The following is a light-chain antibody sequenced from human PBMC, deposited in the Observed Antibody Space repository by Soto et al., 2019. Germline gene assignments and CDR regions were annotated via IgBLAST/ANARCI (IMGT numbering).Light chain of an antibody. CDR2: AAS. V-gene: IGKV1-12*01. Sequence: DIQMTQSPSSVSASVGDTVTITCRASQAVSTWLAWYQRKPGGAPKLLIYAASTLQSGVPSRFSGSGSGTDFTLTIRSLQAEDFATYYCEQGASFPRTFGGGTKVDSK. J-gene: IGKJ4*01. CDR3: EQGASFPRT. CDR1: QAVSTW.